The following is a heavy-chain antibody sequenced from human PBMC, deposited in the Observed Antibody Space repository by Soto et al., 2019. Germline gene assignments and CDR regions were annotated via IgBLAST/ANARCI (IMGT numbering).Heavy chain of an antibody. J-gene: IGHJ5*02. V-gene: IGHV3-15*01. D-gene: IGHD2-15*01. CDR3: TTDILGYCSGGSCTGFDP. CDR1: GFTFSNAW. Sequence: EVQLVESGGGLVKPGGSLRLSCAASGFTFSNAWMSWVRQAPGKGLEWVGRIKSKTDGGTTDYAAPVKGRFTISRDDSKNTLYLQMNSLKTEDTAVYYCTTDILGYCSGGSCTGFDPWGQGTLVTVSS. CDR2: IKSKTDGGTT.